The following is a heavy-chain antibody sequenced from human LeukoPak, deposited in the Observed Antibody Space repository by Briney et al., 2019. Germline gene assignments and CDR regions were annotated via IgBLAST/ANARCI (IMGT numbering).Heavy chain of an antibody. J-gene: IGHJ6*01. V-gene: IGHV3-33*01. Sequence: GGSLRLSCAASGFTFSSYGMHWVRQAPGKGLEWVAATWYDGRNNYYAASVKGRFTISRDDSKTTVYLLMNSLRAEDTAVYYCAREVAPLYFHYGMDVWGEGTTVTVSS. CDR3: AREVAPLYFHYGMDV. CDR2: TWYDGRNN. D-gene: IGHD2-21*01. CDR1: GFTFSSYG.